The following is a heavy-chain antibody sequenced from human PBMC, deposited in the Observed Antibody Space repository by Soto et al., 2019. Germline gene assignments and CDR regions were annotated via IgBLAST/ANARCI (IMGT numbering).Heavy chain of an antibody. CDR1: GFAFNNYA. V-gene: IGHV3-23*01. D-gene: IGHD2-2*02. CDR3: AKEGPYINSWSSAGYLQH. CDR2: ISGSGGST. J-gene: IGHJ1*01. Sequence: GGSLRLSCAASGFAFNNYAMNWVRQAPGKWLEWVSHISGSGGSTDYAESVKGRFSISKDSVNNTLYLHMSSLRAEDTALYFCAKEGPYINSWSSAGYLQHWGLGXQVTVYS.